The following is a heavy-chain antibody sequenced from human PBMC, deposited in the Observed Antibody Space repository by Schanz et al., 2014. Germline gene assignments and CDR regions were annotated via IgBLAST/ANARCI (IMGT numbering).Heavy chain of an antibody. CDR3: ARDRQQLVGRIGYYYGMDV. CDR2: ISSSGSTI. Sequence: EVQLVESGGGLVQPGGSLRLSCAASAFIFRSYSMHWVRQAPGKGLEWVSYISSSGSTIYYADSVKGRFTISRDNAKNSLYLQMNSLRAEDTAVYYCARDRQQLVGRIGYYYGMDVWGQGTTVTVS. J-gene: IGHJ6*02. CDR1: AFIFRSYS. D-gene: IGHD6-13*01. V-gene: IGHV3-48*04.